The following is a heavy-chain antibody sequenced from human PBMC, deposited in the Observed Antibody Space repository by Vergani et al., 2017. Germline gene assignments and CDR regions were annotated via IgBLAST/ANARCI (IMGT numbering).Heavy chain of an antibody. V-gene: IGHV4-31*03. Sequence: QVQLQESGPGLVKPSQTLSLTCTVSGGSISSGGYYWSWIRPHPGKGLEWIGYIYYSGSTYYNPSLKSRVTISVDTSKNQFSLKLSAVTDADTAVYYCARGRGSGAADYWGQGTLVIVSA. CDR3: ARGRGSGAADY. CDR2: IYYSGST. D-gene: IGHD3-10*01. J-gene: IGHJ4*02. CDR1: GGSISSGGYY.